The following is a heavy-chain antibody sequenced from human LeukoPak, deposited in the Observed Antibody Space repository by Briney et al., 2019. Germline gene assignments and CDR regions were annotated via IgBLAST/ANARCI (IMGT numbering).Heavy chain of an antibody. V-gene: IGHV4-38-2*01. D-gene: IGHD3-9*01. CDR3: ARPSRTYDILTGYSTDFRFDC. J-gene: IGHJ4*02. Sequence: PSETLSLTCAVSGYSISSGYYWGWILQPPGKGLEWIGSIYHSGSTYHNPSLKSRVTISVDTSKNQFSLKLSSVTAADTAVYYCARPSRTYDILTGYSTDFRFDCWGQGTLVTVSS. CDR2: IYHSGST. CDR1: GYSISSGYY.